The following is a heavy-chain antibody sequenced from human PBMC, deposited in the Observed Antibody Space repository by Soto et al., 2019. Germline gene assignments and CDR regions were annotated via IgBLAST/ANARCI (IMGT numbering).Heavy chain of an antibody. CDR2: ISYDGRNK. Sequence: QVQLVESGGGVVQPGRSLRLSCAASGFTFSSYGMHWVRQAPGKGLEWVAVISYDGRNKYYADSVKGRFTISRDNSKNTLSLQMNSLRAEDTAVYYCAKDQRYSSNWYPGNSYYYGMDVWGQGTTVTVSS. J-gene: IGHJ6*02. CDR1: GFTFSSYG. D-gene: IGHD6-13*01. V-gene: IGHV3-30*18. CDR3: AKDQRYSSNWYPGNSYYYGMDV.